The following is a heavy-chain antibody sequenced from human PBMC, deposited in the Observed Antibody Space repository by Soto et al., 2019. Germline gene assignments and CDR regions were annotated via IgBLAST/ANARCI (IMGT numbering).Heavy chain of an antibody. CDR3: ARKRWAAAGHYSDY. V-gene: IGHV4-34*01. CDR2: INHSGST. J-gene: IGHJ4*02. CDR1: GGSFSGYY. D-gene: IGHD6-13*01. Sequence: QVQLQQWGAGLLKPSETLSLTCAVYGGSFSGYYWSWIRQPPGKGLEWIGEINHSGSTNYNPSLKSRVTISIDTSKNQFSLKLRSVTAADTAVYYCARKRWAAAGHYSDYRGQGTLVTVSS.